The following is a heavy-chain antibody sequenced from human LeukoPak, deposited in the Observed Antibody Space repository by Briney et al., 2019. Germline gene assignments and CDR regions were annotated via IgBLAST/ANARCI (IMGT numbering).Heavy chain of an antibody. Sequence: ASVKVSCKASGYTFTSYGISWARQAPGQGLEWMGWISAYNGNTNYAQKLQGRVTMTTDTSTSTAYMELRSLRSDDTAVYYCAGSMVRGLYYYYMDVWGKGTTVTVSS. CDR1: GYTFTSYG. D-gene: IGHD3-10*01. CDR3: AGSMVRGLYYYYMDV. J-gene: IGHJ6*03. CDR2: ISAYNGNT. V-gene: IGHV1-18*01.